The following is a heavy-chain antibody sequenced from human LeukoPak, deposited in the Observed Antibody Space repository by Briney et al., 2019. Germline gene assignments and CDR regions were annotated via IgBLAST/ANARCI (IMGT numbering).Heavy chain of an antibody. D-gene: IGHD1/OR15-1a*01. V-gene: IGHV3-48*03. CDR1: GFTFSSYE. Sequence: PGGSLRLSCAASGFTFSSYEMNWVRQAPGRGLEWVSFISRSGTTIYYADSVKGRFTISRDSAKNSLYLQMNSLRDEDTALYYCARDNNPFDYWGQGTLVTVSS. CDR3: ARDNNPFDY. CDR2: ISRSGTTI. J-gene: IGHJ4*02.